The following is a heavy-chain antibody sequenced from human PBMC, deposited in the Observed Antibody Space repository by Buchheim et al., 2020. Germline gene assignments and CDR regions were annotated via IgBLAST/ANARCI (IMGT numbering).Heavy chain of an antibody. CDR1: GFTFSSYA. CDR3: AKPPMNQYDMSGRPLTFFDY. Sequence: EVQLLALGGGLVQPGGSLRLSCAVSGFTFSSYAMTWIRQAPGKGLEWVSAISGSGDSTFYTDSVKGRFTISRDSSKNTVYLQMNSLRPEDTAVYYCAKPPMNQYDMSGRPLTFFDYWGQGTL. J-gene: IGHJ4*02. D-gene: IGHD1-26*01. CDR2: ISGSGDST. V-gene: IGHV3-23*01.